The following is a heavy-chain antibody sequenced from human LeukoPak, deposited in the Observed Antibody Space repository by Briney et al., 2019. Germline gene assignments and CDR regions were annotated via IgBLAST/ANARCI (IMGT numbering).Heavy chain of an antibody. CDR1: GFTLSSYW. J-gene: IGHJ5*02. D-gene: IGHD3-10*01. CDR3: ARGRGPYGWFDP. Sequence: GGSLRLSCAASGFTLSSYWMHWARQTPGKGLVWVSRMSSDESTTNYADSVRGRFTISRDNAKNALYLQMNNLRAENTAIYFCARGRGPYGWFDPWGQGTLVTVSS. CDR2: MSSDESTT. V-gene: IGHV3-74*01.